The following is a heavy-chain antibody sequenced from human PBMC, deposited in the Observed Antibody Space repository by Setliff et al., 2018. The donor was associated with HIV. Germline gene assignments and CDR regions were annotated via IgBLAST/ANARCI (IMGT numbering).Heavy chain of an antibody. V-gene: IGHV1-69*05. D-gene: IGHD2-21*01. CDR1: GATFSNSA. J-gene: IGHJ4*02. CDR3: ASGSGYCRNGDCYIGVHKNPDKYFYDY. Sequence: SVKVSCKASGATFSNSALTWVRQAPGQGLEWMGGSIPLFKTGKYAQKFQGRLTISTDELMTTAYMELRSLKSGDTAVYYCASGSGYCRNGDCYIGVHKNPDKYFYDYWGQGTLVTVSS. CDR2: SIPLFKTG.